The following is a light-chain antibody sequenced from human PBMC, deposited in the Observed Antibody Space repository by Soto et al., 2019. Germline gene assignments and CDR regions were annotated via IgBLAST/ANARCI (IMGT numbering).Light chain of an antibody. CDR2: AAS. CDR3: QQANSFPLT. CDR1: QGINSW. J-gene: IGKJ1*01. Sequence: DIQMTQSPSSVSASVGDRVTMTCRASQGINSWLAWYQQKPGKAPKLLIYAASNLQSGVPSRFSGSGSGTDFTLTISSLQPEDFATYYCQQANSFPLTFGQGTKVEIK. V-gene: IGKV1-12*01.